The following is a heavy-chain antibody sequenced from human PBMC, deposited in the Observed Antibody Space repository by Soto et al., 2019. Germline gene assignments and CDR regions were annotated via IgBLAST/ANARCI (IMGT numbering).Heavy chain of an antibody. CDR3: ARGIPLIGAVLGGARDKEYFDS. CDR1: GGSFSGYY. V-gene: IGHV4-34*01. Sequence: QVQLQQWGAGLLKPSETLSLTCAVYGGSFSGYYWSWIRQSPEKGLEWIGEINHSGSTNQNPSLKSRISISVDTSKNQSSLKVRSVNAADLAVYYCARGIPLIGAVLGGARDKEYFDSWRLRNLVTVSS. J-gene: IGHJ4*02. D-gene: IGHD3-22*01. CDR2: INHSGST.